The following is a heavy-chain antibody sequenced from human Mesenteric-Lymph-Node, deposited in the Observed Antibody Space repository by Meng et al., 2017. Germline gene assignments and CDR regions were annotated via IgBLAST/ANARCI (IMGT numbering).Heavy chain of an antibody. V-gene: IGHV1-2*06. J-gene: IGHJ4*02. D-gene: IGHD2-21*01. CDR3: AKALGWGSSPDY. CDR2: INPNSGGT. CDR1: GYTFTAYY. Sequence: QVQLVQSGAEGKKPGAPVKVSCKASGYTFTAYYMHWVRQAPGQGLEWMGRINPNSGGTNYAQKFQGRVIMTRDTSISTAYMELSSLGFDDTAVYYCAKALGWGSSPDYWGQGILVTVSS.